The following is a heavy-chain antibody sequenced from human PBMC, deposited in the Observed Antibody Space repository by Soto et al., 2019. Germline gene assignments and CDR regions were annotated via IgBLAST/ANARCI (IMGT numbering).Heavy chain of an antibody. J-gene: IGHJ5*02. CDR2: INHSGST. CDR3: ARYIVFQESNCSGGSCYPNWFDP. CDR1: DGAFRGCC. V-gene: IGHV4-34*01. Sequence: PSETLSLTCAEGDGAFRGCCWSWIRKPPGKGLEWIGEINHSGSTNYNPSLKSRVTISVDTSKNQFSLKLSSVTAADTAVYYCARYIVFQESNCSGGSCYPNWFDPWCQGTLVTVSS. D-gene: IGHD2-15*01.